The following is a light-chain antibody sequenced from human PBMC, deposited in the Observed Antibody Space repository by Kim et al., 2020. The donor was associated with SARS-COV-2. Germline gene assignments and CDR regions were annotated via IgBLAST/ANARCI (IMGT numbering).Light chain of an antibody. CDR2: DAS. Sequence: DLQMTQSPSTLSASVGDRVTISCRASQSISTSLAWYQQKPGKAPKLLIYDASSLKSGVPSRFSGGASGTEFTLTISSVQPDDFATYYCHQYSSFLYTFGQGTKLEI. J-gene: IGKJ2*01. CDR1: QSISTS. CDR3: HQYSSFLYT. V-gene: IGKV1-5*01.